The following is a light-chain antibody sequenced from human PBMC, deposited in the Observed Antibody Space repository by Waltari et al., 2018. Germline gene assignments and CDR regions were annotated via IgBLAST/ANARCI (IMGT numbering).Light chain of an antibody. CDR3: QKYGSLPAT. CDR2: DAS. V-gene: IGKV3-20*01. Sequence: EIMLTQSPGTLSLSPGETATLPCRASQSISKYLAWYQQKPGQAPRPLIYDASIRATGIPDRFSGSGSGTDFSLTISRLEPEDSAVYYCQKYGSLPATFGRGTKVEIK. J-gene: IGKJ1*01. CDR1: QSISKY.